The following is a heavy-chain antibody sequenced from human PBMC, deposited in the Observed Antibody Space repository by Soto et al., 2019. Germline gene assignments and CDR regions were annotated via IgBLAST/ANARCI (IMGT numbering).Heavy chain of an antibody. CDR1: GFTFSSYS. CDR3: ARSEGTQFDL. V-gene: IGHV3-21*01. CDR2: ISSSSSYI. J-gene: IGHJ2*01. D-gene: IGHD1-1*01. Sequence: EVQLVESGGGLVKPGGSLRLSCAASGFTFSSYSMNWVRQAPGKGLEWVSSISSSSSYIYYADSVKGRFTISRDNAKNSLNLQMNSLRAEDTAVYYCARSEGTQFDLWGRGTLVTVSS.